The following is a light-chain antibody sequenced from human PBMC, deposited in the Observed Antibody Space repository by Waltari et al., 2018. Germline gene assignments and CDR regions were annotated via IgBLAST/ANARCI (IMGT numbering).Light chain of an antibody. CDR2: DNN. J-gene: IGLJ2*01. V-gene: IGLV1-51*01. CDR3: GTWDSSLSVV. Sequence: QSVLTQPPSVSAAAGQKVTISCSGSGSNIGNNFVSWYQQFPGTAPKLLIFDNNKRPSGSPDRFSGAKSGSSATLGIAGLQTGDEAEYYCGTWDSSLSVVFGGGTKVTVL. CDR1: GSNIGNNF.